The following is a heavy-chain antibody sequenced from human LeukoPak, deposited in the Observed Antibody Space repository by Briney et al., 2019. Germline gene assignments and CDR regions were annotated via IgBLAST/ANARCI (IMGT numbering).Heavy chain of an antibody. V-gene: IGHV3-21*01. CDR1: GFTFSSYT. D-gene: IGHD2-2*01. CDR2: ISSRSNYI. Sequence: GGSLRLSCAASGFTFSSYTTNWVRQAPGKGLEWVSSISSRSNYIYYADSVKGRFTISRDNAKNSLYLQMNSLRAEETAVYYCARDAYCSTTSCKEYFDLWGRGTLVTVSS. J-gene: IGHJ2*01. CDR3: ARDAYCSTTSCKEYFDL.